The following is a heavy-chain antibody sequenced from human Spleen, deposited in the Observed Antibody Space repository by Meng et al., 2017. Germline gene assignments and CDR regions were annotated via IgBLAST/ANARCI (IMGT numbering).Heavy chain of an antibody. D-gene: IGHD2/OR15-2a*01. CDR2: INPSSGAP. CDR3: ATILASFSLG. CDR1: GYTFTGFY. J-gene: IGHJ4*02. V-gene: IGHV1-2*06. Sequence: QVQLVQSGPEVKKPGASVKVSCKASGYTFTGFYMHWVRQSPGQGLEWLGRINPSSGAPDYSQKFQDRVTMTRDTSISTAYMQLSGLKTDDTAVYYCATILASFSLGWGQGTLVTVSS.